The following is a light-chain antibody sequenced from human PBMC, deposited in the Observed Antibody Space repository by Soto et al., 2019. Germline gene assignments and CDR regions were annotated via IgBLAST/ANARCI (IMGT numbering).Light chain of an antibody. CDR1: SSDVGGYNY. J-gene: IGLJ2*01. V-gene: IGLV2-8*01. CDR2: DVN. CDR3: SSYAGSPVV. Sequence: QSALTQPPSASGSPGQSVTISCTGTSSDVGGYNYVSWYQQHPGKAPKLMIYDVNKRPSGVPDRFSGSKSGNTASLTVSGLQAEDEADYYCSSYAGSPVVFGGGTKVTV.